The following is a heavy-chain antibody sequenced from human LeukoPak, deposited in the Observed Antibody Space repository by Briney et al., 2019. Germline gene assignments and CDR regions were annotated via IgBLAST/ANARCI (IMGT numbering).Heavy chain of an antibody. CDR1: GFTFSSYS. J-gene: IGHJ4*02. Sequence: PGGSLRLSCAASGFTFSSYSMIWVRQAPGKGLEWVSYISTGSSTIYYADSVKGRFTISRDNAKNLLYLQMNSLRDEDTAVYYCARDVERTGGTYYYGSGSPRGWGQGTLVTVSS. D-gene: IGHD3-10*01. V-gene: IGHV3-48*02. CDR2: ISTGSSTI. CDR3: ARDVERTGGTYYYGSGSPRG.